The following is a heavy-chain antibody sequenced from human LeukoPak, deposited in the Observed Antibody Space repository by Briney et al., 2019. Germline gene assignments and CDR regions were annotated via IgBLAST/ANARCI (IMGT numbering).Heavy chain of an antibody. J-gene: IGHJ4*02. V-gene: IGHV3-21*01. D-gene: IGHD3-3*01. CDR1: GFTFSSYS. CDR2: ISSSSSYI. Sequence: SGGSLRLSCAASGFTFSSYSMNWVRQAPGKGLEWVSSISSSSSYIYYADSVKGRFTISRDNAKNSLYLQMNSLRAEDTAVYYCARDRQILKRFFDYWGQGTLVTVSS. CDR3: ARDRQILKRFFDY.